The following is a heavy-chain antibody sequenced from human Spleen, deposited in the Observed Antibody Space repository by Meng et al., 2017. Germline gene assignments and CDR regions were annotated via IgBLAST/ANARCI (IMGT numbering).Heavy chain of an antibody. CDR1: GGPLRDSY. CDR3: AGGPN. J-gene: IGHJ4*02. Sequence: QVQLQQWGEGLLKPSETLSLTCFVSGGPLRDSYWSWIRQPPGKGREWXGEIIDRGSTNYNPSLKSRIAISVDTSKNQFSLKLSSVTAADTAVYYCAGGPNWGQGTLVTVPS. V-gene: IGHV4-34*01. CDR2: IIDRGST.